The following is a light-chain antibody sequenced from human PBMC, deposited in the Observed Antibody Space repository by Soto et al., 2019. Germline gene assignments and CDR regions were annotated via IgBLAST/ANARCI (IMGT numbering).Light chain of an antibody. CDR2: DAS. J-gene: IGKJ3*01. V-gene: IGKV3-11*01. CDR1: QSVSSY. Sequence: EIVLTQSPATLSLSPGERATLSCRASQSVSSYLAWYQQKPGQAPRLLIYDASNRATGIPARFSGSGSGTNFTLTISSQEAEDFAVYYCQQRSNWPPLFGPGTKVDIK. CDR3: QQRSNWPPL.